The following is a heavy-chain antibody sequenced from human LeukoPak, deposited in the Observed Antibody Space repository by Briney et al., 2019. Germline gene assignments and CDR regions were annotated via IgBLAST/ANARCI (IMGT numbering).Heavy chain of an antibody. V-gene: IGHV1-2*02. CDR3: ARGPRSIVVVPAAILGAFDI. CDR2: INPNSGGT. D-gene: IGHD2-2*01. CDR1: GYIFTGYY. J-gene: IGHJ3*02. Sequence: ASVKVSCKASGYIFTGYYMHWVRQAPGQGHEWMGWINPNSGGTNYAQKFQGRVTMTRDTSISTAYMELSRLRSDDTAVYYCARGPRSIVVVPAAILGAFDIWGQGTMVTVSS.